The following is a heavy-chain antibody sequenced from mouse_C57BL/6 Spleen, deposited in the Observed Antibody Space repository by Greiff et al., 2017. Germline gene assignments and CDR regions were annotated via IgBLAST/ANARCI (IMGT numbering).Heavy chain of an antibody. Sequence: VQLQQSGPELVKPGASVKISCKASGYAFSSSWMNWVKQRPGKGLEWIGRIYPGDGDTNYNGKFKGKATLTADKSSSTAYMQLSSLTSEDSAVYFCATSTVVAFDYWGQGTTLTVSS. J-gene: IGHJ2*01. CDR3: ATSTVVAFDY. CDR1: GYAFSSSW. V-gene: IGHV1-82*01. D-gene: IGHD1-1*01. CDR2: IYPGDGDT.